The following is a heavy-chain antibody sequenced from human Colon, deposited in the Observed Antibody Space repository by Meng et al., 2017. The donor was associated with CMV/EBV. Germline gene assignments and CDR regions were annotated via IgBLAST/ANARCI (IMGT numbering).Heavy chain of an antibody. CDR2: ISGRTSDT. D-gene: IGHD2-15*01. V-gene: IGHV3-23*01. CDR1: GSSFSTYS. J-gene: IGHJ4*02. CDR3: AKGSAASRPYYFDY. Sequence: GESLKISCAASGSSFSTYSMSWVRQAPGKGLEWVSGISGRTSDTYYADSVKGRFTISRDNSKDTLSLQMNSLRVEDTAVYYCAKGSAASRPYYFDYWGQGTLVTVSS.